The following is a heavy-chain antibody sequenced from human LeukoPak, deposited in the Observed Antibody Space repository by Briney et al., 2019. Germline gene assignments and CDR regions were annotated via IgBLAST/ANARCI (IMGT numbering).Heavy chain of an antibody. J-gene: IGHJ4*02. D-gene: IGHD3-10*01. V-gene: IGHV3-23*01. CDR1: GFTSSIYG. CDR2: ITNGGDNT. Sequence: GGSLRLSCAASGFTSSIYGMSWVRQAPGKGLDWVSSITNGGDNTYYADFMNGGFTIYKENTKNSLHLQMSSLRAEDTAIYFCAKRDTSGLYYFDYWGQGTLVTVSS. CDR3: AKRDTSGLYYFDY.